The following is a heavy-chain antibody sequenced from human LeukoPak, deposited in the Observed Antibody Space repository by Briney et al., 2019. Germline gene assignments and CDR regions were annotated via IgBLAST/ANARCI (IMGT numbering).Heavy chain of an antibody. D-gene: IGHD6-13*01. Sequence: ASVKVSCKSSRYAFTGDYMHWVRQAPGQGLEWMGWINPNSGGTNYAQKFQGRVTMTRDTSISTAYMELIRLRSDDTAVYYCTRDSSRWYGGFDYWGQGTLVTVSS. CDR1: RYAFTGDY. CDR2: INPNSGGT. CDR3: TRDSSRWYGGFDY. J-gene: IGHJ4*02. V-gene: IGHV1-2*02.